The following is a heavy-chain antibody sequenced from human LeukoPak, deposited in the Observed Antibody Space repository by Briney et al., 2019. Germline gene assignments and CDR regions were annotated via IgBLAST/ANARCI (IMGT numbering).Heavy chain of an antibody. CDR2: VSSSSSTI. J-gene: IGHJ4*02. D-gene: IGHD3-10*01. CDR1: GFTFSSYS. Sequence: SGGSLRLSCAASGFTFSSYSMNWVRQAPGKGLEWVSYVSSSSSTIYYADSVKGRFTISRDNAKNSLYLQMNSLRAEDTAVYYCARRFGYWGQGTLVTVSS. CDR3: ARRFGY. V-gene: IGHV3-48*01.